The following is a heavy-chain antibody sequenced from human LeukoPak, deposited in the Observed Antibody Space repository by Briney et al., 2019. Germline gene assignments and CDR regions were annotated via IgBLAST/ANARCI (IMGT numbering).Heavy chain of an antibody. D-gene: IGHD3-22*01. Sequence: GGSLRLSCAVSGITLSNCGMSWVRQAPGKGLEWFAGISGSGGGTNYADSVKGRFTISRDNPRNTLYLQMNSLRAEDTAVYFCAKRGVVIRVILVGFHKEAYCFDSWGQGALVTVSS. V-gene: IGHV3-23*01. CDR3: AKRGVVIRVILVGFHKEAYCFDS. CDR1: GITLSNCG. J-gene: IGHJ4*02. CDR2: ISGSGGGT.